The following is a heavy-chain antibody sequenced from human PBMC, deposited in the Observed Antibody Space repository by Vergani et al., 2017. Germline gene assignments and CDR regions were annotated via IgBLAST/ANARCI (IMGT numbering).Heavy chain of an antibody. CDR3: AKEPPRESGYDQFVDY. J-gene: IGHJ4*02. D-gene: IGHD5-12*01. CDR2: ISGSGGST. V-gene: IGHV3-23*01. Sequence: EVQLLESGGGLVQPGGSLRLSCAASGFTFSSYAMSWVRQAPGKGLEWVSAISGSGGSTYYADSVKGRFTISRDNSKNTLYLQMNSLRAEDTAVYYCAKEPPRESGYDQFVDYWGQGTLVTVSS. CDR1: GFTFSSYA.